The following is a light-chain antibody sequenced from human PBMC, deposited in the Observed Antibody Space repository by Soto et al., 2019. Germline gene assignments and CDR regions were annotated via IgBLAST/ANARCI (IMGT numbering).Light chain of an antibody. J-gene: IGKJ1*01. CDR3: QQYGSSPLT. Sequence: EIVLTQSPATLSLSPGERATLSCMASQSVSSYVSCCEQKPFRSGXXVIXLGXXXATGIPARFSGSGSGTDFTLTISRLEPEDVAVYYCQQYGSSPLTFGQGTKVDIK. CDR1: QSVSSY. V-gene: IGKV3D-20*01. CDR2: LGX.